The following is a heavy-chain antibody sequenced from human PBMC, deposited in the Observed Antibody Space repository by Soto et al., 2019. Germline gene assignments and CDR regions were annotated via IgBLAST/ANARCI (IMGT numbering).Heavy chain of an antibody. V-gene: IGHV1-18*01. J-gene: IGHJ4*02. CDR3: ARQYTSNWSPGY. D-gene: IGHD1-20*01. CDR2: ISAYNANT. Sequence: QVQLVQSGAEVKKPGASVKVSCKASGYTFTSYDISWVRQAPGQGLEWMGWISAYNANTNYAQKFQGRVTMTTDTSTSTAYMERRSLRSDDTAVYYCARQYTSNWSPGYWGQGTLVTVSS. CDR1: GYTFTSYD.